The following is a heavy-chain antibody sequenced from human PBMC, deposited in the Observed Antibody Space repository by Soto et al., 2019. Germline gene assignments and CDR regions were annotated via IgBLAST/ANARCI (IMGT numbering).Heavy chain of an antibody. CDR3: AVVPAAMRGGKKDDAFDI. J-gene: IGHJ3*02. CDR2: ISAYNGNT. CDR1: CYTFTSYG. Sequence: GASVKVSCKASCYTFTSYGISWVRQAPGQGLEWMGWISAYNGNTNYAQKLQGRVTMTTDTSTSTAYMELRSQRSDDTAVYYCAVVPAAMRGGKKDDAFDIWGQGTMVTVSS. D-gene: IGHD2-2*01. V-gene: IGHV1-18*01.